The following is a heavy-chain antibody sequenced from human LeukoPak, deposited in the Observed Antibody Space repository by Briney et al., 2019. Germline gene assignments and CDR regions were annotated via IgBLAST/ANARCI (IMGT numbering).Heavy chain of an antibody. CDR3: TRRRDGKGEFDY. J-gene: IGHJ4*02. CDR1: GGSISSSIW. CDR2: IYHSGST. V-gene: IGHV4-4*02. D-gene: IGHD1-26*01. Sequence: SETLSLTCAVSGGSISSSIWWAWVRQSPGKGLEWIGEIYHSGSTDYDPSLKSRVTISVDKSKNQFSLNLISATAADTAVYYWTRRRDGKGEFDYWGQGILVTVSS.